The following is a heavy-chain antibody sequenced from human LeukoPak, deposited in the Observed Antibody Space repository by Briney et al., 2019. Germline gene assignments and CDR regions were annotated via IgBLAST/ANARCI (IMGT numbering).Heavy chain of an antibody. Sequence: EPSETLSLTCTVSGGSISSYYWSWIRQPPGKGLEWIGYIYYSGSTNYNPSLKSRVTISVDTPKNQFSLKLSSVTAADTAVYYCARDHGNGDAFDIWGQGTMVTVSS. CDR2: IYYSGST. CDR3: ARDHGNGDAFDI. CDR1: GGSISSYY. V-gene: IGHV4-59*01. D-gene: IGHD1-14*01. J-gene: IGHJ3*02.